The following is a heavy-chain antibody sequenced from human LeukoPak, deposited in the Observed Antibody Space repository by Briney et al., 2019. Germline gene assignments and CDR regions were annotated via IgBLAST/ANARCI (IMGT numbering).Heavy chain of an antibody. Sequence: SVKVSCKASGGTFSSYAISWVRQAPGQGLEWMGGIIPIFGTTNYAQKFQGRVTMTRDTSISTAYMELRGLRSEDTAVYYCVRDGEGAAISVNYWFDPWGQGTLVTVSS. V-gene: IGHV1-69*05. J-gene: IGHJ5*02. CDR2: IIPIFGTT. CDR3: VRDGEGAAISVNYWFDP. D-gene: IGHD2-2*02. CDR1: GGTFSSYA.